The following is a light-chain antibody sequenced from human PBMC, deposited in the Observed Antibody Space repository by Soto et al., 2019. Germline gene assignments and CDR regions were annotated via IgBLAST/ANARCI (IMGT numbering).Light chain of an antibody. V-gene: IGKV3-11*01. Sequence: EIVLTQSPATLSLSAEERATLSCRASQSVSSYLAWYQQKPGQAPRLLIYDASNRATGIPARFSGSGSGTDFTLTISSLEPEDFAVYYCQQRSNWLTFGGGTKVDI. CDR1: QSVSSY. J-gene: IGKJ4*01. CDR2: DAS. CDR3: QQRSNWLT.